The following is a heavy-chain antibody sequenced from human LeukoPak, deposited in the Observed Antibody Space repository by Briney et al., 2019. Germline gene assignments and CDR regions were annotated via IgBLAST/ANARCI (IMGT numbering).Heavy chain of an antibody. CDR3: AGGGSYLGYYFDY. J-gene: IGHJ4*02. CDR1: GFTFSSYS. V-gene: IGHV3-21*01. Sequence: GGSLRLSCAASGFTFSSYSMNWVRQAPGKGLEWVSSISSSSYIYYADSVKGRFSISRDNAKNSLYLQMNSLRAEDTAVYYCAGGGSYLGYYFDYWGQGTLVTVSS. CDR2: ISSSSYI. D-gene: IGHD1-26*01.